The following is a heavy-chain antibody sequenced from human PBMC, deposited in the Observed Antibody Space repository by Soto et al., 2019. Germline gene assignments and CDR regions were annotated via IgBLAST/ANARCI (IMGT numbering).Heavy chain of an antibody. J-gene: IGHJ4*02. V-gene: IGHV1-69*01. CDR1: GGTFSSYA. CDR3: ARSYYYDSSGYWSGYFDY. D-gene: IGHD3-22*01. Sequence: QVQLVQSGAEVKKPGSSVKVSCKASGGTFSSYAISWVRQAPGQGLEWMGGIIPIFGTANYAQKFQGRVTITADESTSTAYMALSSLRSEDTAVYYCARSYYYDSSGYWSGYFDYWGQGTLVTVSS. CDR2: IIPIFGTA.